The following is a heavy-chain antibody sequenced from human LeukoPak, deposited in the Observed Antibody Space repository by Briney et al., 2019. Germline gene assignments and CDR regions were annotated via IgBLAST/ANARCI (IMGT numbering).Heavy chain of an antibody. CDR2: FDPEDGET. V-gene: IGHV1-24*01. CDR1: GYTLTELS. Sequence: ASVKVSCKVSGYTLTELSMHWVRQAPGKGLEWMGGFDPEDGETIYAQKFQGRVTMTEDTSTDTAYMELSSLRSEDTAVYYCATDNTIFGLGYYYMDVWGKGTTVTVSS. CDR3: ATDNTIFGLGYYYMDV. D-gene: IGHD3-3*01. J-gene: IGHJ6*03.